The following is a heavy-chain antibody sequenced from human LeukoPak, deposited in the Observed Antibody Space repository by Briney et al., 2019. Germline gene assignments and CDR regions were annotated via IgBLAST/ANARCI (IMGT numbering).Heavy chain of an antibody. CDR2: MNQDGSEK. J-gene: IGHJ4*02. CDR3: ATGWAAHDY. D-gene: IGHD1-26*01. Sequence: PGGSLRLSCAASGLTFSTYWMSWVRRAPGKGLEWVANMNQDGSEKYYVDSVKGRFTISRDNAKSSLYLQMNSLRAEDTAVYYCATGWAAHDYWGQGTLVIVSS. CDR1: GLTFSTYW. V-gene: IGHV3-7*01.